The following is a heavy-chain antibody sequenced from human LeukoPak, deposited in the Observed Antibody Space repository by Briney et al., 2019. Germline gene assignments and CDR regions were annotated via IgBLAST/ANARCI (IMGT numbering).Heavy chain of an antibody. CDR3: ARARRGGHSGYDYAY. CDR1: GYTFTGYY. CDR2: INPNSGGT. V-gene: IGHV1-2*04. D-gene: IGHD5-12*01. Sequence: ASVKVSCKASGYTFTGYYMHWVRQAPGQGLEWMGWINPNSGGTNYAQKFQGWVTMTRDTSISTAYMELSRLRSDDTAVYYCARARRGGHSGYDYAYWGQGTLVTVSS. J-gene: IGHJ4*02.